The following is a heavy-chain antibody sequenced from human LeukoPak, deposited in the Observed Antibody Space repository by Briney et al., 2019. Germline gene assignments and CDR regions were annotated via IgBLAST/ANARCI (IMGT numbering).Heavy chain of an antibody. J-gene: IGHJ5*02. Sequence: ASVKVSCKASGYTFTTYDINWVRQATGQGLEWMGWMNPNTGNTGYAQKFQGRVTMTRNTSINTAYMELRSLRSEDTAVYYCARGPNKSDGGNSGSAWFDGWGQGTLVTASS. CDR1: GYTFTTYD. CDR2: MNPNTGNT. V-gene: IGHV1-8*01. CDR3: ARGPNKSDGGNSGSAWFDG. D-gene: IGHD4-23*01.